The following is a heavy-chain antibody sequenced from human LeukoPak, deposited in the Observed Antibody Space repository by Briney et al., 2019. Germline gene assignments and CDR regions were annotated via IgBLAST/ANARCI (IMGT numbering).Heavy chain of an antibody. J-gene: IGHJ4*02. CDR1: GFTVSSNY. CDR3: ARDSEIHGSGSYFDY. Sequence: GGSLRLSCAASGFTVSSNYMSWVRQAPGKGLEWVAVISYDGSNKYYADSVKGRFTISRDNSKNTLYLQMNSLRAEDTAVYYCARDSEIHGSGSYFDYWGQGTLVTVSS. V-gene: IGHV3-30-3*01. CDR2: ISYDGSNK. D-gene: IGHD3-10*01.